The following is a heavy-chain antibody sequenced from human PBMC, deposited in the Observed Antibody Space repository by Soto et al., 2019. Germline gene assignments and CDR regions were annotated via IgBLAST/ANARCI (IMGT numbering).Heavy chain of an antibody. D-gene: IGHD6-13*01. CDR1: GFTFSTYA. CDR3: ARDRRSSWYYFDY. Sequence: QVQLVESGGGVVQPGRSLRLSCAASGFTFSTYAMHWVRQAPGKGLQWVALISYDGSNEYYTDSVKGRFTISRDNSKNTLYLQMHSLRAEDTAVYYCARDRRSSWYYFDYWGQGTLVTVSS. J-gene: IGHJ4*02. CDR2: ISYDGSNE. V-gene: IGHV3-30*04.